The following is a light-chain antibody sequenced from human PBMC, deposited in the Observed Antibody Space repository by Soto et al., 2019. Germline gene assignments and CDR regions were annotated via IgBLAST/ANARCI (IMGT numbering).Light chain of an antibody. J-gene: IGLJ1*01. CDR1: SSNIGSNT. CDR2: SNN. V-gene: IGLV1-44*01. CDR3: AAWDDSLNYV. Sequence: QSVLTQPPSASGTPGQRVTISCSGSSSNIGSNTVNWYQQLPGTAPKLFIYSNNQRPSGVPDRFSGSKSGTSASLAISGLQSEDEADYYCAAWDDSLNYVFGTGTKVTVL.